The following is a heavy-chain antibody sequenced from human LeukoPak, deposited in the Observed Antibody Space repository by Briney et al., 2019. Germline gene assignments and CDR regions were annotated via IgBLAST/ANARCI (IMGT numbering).Heavy chain of an antibody. CDR3: ARVGSGPRAVSGY. CDR2: IIPVFGTA. J-gene: IGHJ4*02. Sequence: SVKVSCKASGGTFSSYAISWVRQAPGQGLEWMGGIIPVFGTANYAQKFQGRVTITADESTSTAYMELSSLRSEDTAVYYCARVGSGPRAVSGYWGQGTLVTVSS. D-gene: IGHD6-19*01. CDR1: GGTFSSYA. V-gene: IGHV1-69*13.